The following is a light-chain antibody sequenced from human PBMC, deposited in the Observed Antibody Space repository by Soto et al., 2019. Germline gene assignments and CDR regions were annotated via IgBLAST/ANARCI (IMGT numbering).Light chain of an antibody. CDR1: SSNIGAGYD. CDR3: QSYDSSLSGWV. Sequence: QSVLTQPPSVSGAPGQRVTISCTGCSSNIGAGYDVHWYQQLPGTAPKLLIYGNSNRPSRVPDRFSGSKSGTAASLAITGRQAEDDADYYCQSYDSSLSGWVFGGGTKLTVL. J-gene: IGLJ3*02. V-gene: IGLV1-40*01. CDR2: GNS.